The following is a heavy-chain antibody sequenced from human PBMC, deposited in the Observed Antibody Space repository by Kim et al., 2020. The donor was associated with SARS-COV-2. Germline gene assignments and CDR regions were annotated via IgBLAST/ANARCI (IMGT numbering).Heavy chain of an antibody. J-gene: IGHJ5*02. V-gene: IGHV3-48*02. CDR2: ISSTPGNI. CDR3: ARSGCTGGTCYSWVGWFDP. CDR1: GFTFSKYD. Sequence: GGSLRLSCEASGFTFSKYDMNWVRQAPGKGLEWVSSISSTPGNIYYADSVKGRFTISRDNAKDSLFMQMNSLRDVDTALYFCARSGCTGGTCYSWVGWFDPWGQGTLVTVSS. D-gene: IGHD2-15*01.